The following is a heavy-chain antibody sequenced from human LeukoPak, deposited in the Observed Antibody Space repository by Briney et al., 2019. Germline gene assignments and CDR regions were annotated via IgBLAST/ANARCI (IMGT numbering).Heavy chain of an antibody. V-gene: IGHV3-48*03. Sequence: QPGGSLRLSCAASGFTFSSYEMNWVRQAPGKGLEWVSYISSSGSTIYYADSVKGRFTISGDNAKNSLYLQMNSLRAEDTAVYYCARDYHTFSYYDSSGRHDAFDIWGQGTMVTVSS. CDR1: GFTFSSYE. CDR2: ISSSGSTI. J-gene: IGHJ3*02. D-gene: IGHD3-22*01. CDR3: ARDYHTFSYYDSSGRHDAFDI.